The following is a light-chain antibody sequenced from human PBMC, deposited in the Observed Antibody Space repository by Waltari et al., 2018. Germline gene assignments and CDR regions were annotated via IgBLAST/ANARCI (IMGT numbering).Light chain of an antibody. Sequence: QSVLTQPPSVSATPGQTVTISCSGSTSNIGNHYISWYHQLPGASPKRLIYDNNKRPSGIPDRFSASKSGTSATLGITGLQIGDEADYYCATWDNSLYEVVFGGGTKLTVL. J-gene: IGLJ2*01. V-gene: IGLV1-51*01. CDR3: ATWDNSLYEVV. CDR2: DNN. CDR1: TSNIGNHY.